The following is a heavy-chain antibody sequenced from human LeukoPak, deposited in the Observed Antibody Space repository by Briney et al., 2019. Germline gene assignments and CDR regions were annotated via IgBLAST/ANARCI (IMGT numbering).Heavy chain of an antibody. CDR2: IYYSGST. CDR1: GGSISSSSYY. V-gene: IGHV4-39*07. D-gene: IGHD5-24*01. J-gene: IGHJ6*03. Sequence: PSETLSLTCTVSGGSISSSSYYWGWIRQPPGKGLEWIGSIYYSGSTNYNPSLKSRVTISVDTSKNQFSLKLSSVTAADTAVYYCARGEGRWLQLLPRANYYYYYMDVWGKGTTVTVSS. CDR3: ARGEGRWLQLLPRANYYYYYMDV.